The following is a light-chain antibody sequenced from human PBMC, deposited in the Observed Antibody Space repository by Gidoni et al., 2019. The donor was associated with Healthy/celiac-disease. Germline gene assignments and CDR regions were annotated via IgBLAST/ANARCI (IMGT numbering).Light chain of an antibody. CDR1: QGISNY. CDR3: QKYNSASLT. CDR2: DAS. V-gene: IGKV1-27*01. Sequence: DIQLTQSPSSLSASVGDRVTITCRASQGISNYVAWYQQQPGKVPKLLIYDASTLQSGVSSRFSGSGSGTEFTLTISSLQPEDVATYYCQKYNSASLTFGGGTKVEIK. J-gene: IGKJ4*01.